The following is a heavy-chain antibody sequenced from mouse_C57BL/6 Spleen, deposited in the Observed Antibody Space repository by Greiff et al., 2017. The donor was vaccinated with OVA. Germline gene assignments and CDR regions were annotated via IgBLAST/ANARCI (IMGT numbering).Heavy chain of an antibody. CDR3: ARDYRSNFYFDY. CDR2: INYDGSSI. D-gene: IGHD2-5*01. J-gene: IGHJ2*01. V-gene: IGHV5-16*01. CDR1: GFTFSDYY. Sequence: EVKLMESEGGLVQPGRSMKLSCTASGFTFSDYYMAWVRQVPEKGLEWVANINYDGSSIYYLDSLKSRFIISRDNAKNILYLQMSSLKSEDTATYYCARDYRSNFYFDYWGQGTTLTVSS.